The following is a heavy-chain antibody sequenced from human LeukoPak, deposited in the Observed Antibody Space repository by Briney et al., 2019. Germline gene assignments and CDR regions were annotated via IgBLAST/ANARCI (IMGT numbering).Heavy chain of an antibody. J-gene: IGHJ4*02. CDR2: ISYDGSNK. CDR3: AKEGRDGFNYDY. CDR1: RFTFSSYG. Sequence: GGSLRLSCAASRFTFSSYGMHWVRQASGKGLEWVAVISYDGSNKYYADSVKGRFTVSGDNSKNTLYLQMNSLRAEDTAVYYCAKEGRDGFNYDYWGQGTLVTVSS. D-gene: IGHD5-24*01. V-gene: IGHV3-30*18.